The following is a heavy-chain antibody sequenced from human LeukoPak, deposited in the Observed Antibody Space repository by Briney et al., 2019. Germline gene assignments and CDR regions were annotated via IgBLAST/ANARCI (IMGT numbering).Heavy chain of an antibody. V-gene: IGHV1-2*02. CDR3: ARGSSGWYTNWFDP. Sequence: ASVKVSCKASGYTFTGYYMHWVRPAPGQGLEWMGWINPNSGGTNYAQKFQGRVTMTRDTSISTAYMELSRLRSDDTAVYYCARGSSGWYTNWFDPWGQGTLVTVSS. CDR1: GYTFTGYY. CDR2: INPNSGGT. D-gene: IGHD6-19*01. J-gene: IGHJ5*02.